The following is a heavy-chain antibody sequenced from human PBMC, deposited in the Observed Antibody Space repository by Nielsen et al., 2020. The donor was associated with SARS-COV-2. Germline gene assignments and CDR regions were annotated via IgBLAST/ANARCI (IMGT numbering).Heavy chain of an antibody. Sequence: GESLKISCAASGFSFSSYSMHWVRQAPGKGLEWVSYISSTVSTTYYADSVKGRFTISRDNAGKSLYLQMNSLRAEDTAVYYCARDAAYSRFDYWGQGTLVTVSS. CDR3: ARDAAYSRFDY. D-gene: IGHD4-11*01. CDR1: GFSFSSYS. V-gene: IGHV3-48*04. CDR2: ISSTVSTT. J-gene: IGHJ4*02.